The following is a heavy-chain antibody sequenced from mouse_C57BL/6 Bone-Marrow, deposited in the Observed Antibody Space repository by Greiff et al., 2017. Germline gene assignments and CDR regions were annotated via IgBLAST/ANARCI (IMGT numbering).Heavy chain of an antibody. D-gene: IGHD1-1*01. V-gene: IGHV5-17*01. CDR1: GFTFSDYG. J-gene: IGHJ1*03. CDR2: ISSGSSTI. CDR3: ARLETVVATRYFDV. Sequence: EVQLVESGGGLVKPGGSLKLSCAASGFTFSDYGMHWVRQAPEKGLEWVAYISSGSSTIYYADTVKGRFTISRDNAKNTLFLQMTSLRSEDTAMYYCARLETVVATRYFDVWGTGTTVTVSS.